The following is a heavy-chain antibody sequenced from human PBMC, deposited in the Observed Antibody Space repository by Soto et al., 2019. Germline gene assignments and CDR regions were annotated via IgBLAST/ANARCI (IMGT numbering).Heavy chain of an antibody. J-gene: IGHJ6*02. Sequence: SLKVSCNASGFTFSSSAVQWVRQARGQRLEWIGRIVVGSGTTNYAQKFQERVTITRDMSTSTAYMELSILRSEDTAVYYCAGRYCSGGSCYNYYGMDVWGQGTTVTVSS. V-gene: IGHV1-58*01. CDR3: AGRYCSGGSCYNYYGMDV. D-gene: IGHD2-15*01. CDR1: GFTFSSSA. CDR2: IVVGSGTT.